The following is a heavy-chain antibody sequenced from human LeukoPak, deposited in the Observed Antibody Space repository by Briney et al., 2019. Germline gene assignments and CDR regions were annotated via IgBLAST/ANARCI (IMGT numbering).Heavy chain of an antibody. CDR3: ARGPDVYYDFWSGYYTGLDY. CDR2: ISGSGGST. Sequence: GGSLRLSCAASGFTFSSYAMSWVRRAPGKGLEWVSAISGSGGSTYYADSVKGRFTISRDNSKNTLYLQMNSLRAEDTAVYYCARGPDVYYDFWSGYYTGLDYWGQGTLVTVSS. D-gene: IGHD3-3*01. J-gene: IGHJ4*02. CDR1: GFTFSSYA. V-gene: IGHV3-23*01.